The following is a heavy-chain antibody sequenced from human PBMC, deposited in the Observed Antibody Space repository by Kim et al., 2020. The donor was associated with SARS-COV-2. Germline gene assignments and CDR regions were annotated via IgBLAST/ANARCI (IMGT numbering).Heavy chain of an antibody. CDR3: AGTARGANFDY. V-gene: IGHV4-4*09. D-gene: IGHD1-26*01. Sequence: YTPSPRSRVTISLDTPKNHFSLKLSSVTAADPAVYYCAGTARGANFDYWGRGALVTVSS. J-gene: IGHJ4*02.